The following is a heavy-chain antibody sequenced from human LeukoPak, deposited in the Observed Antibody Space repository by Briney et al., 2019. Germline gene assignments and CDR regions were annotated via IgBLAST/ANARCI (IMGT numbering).Heavy chain of an antibody. CDR1: GGSFSGYY. CDR3: ARGSDTAAGLY. D-gene: IGHD6-13*01. CDR2: INHSGST. V-gene: IGHV4-34*01. J-gene: IGHJ4*02. Sequence: SETLSLTCAVYGGSFSGYYWSWIRQPPGKGLEWIGEINHSGSTNYNPSLKSRVSISVGSSKNQFSLKVSPVTAADTAVYYCARGSDTAAGLYWGQGTLVTVSS.